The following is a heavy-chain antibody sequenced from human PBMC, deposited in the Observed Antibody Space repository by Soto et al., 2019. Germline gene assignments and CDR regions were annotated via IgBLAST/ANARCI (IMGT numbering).Heavy chain of an antibody. Sequence: PGGSLRLSCAASGFTFSSYGMHWVRQAPGKGLEWVAVIWYDGSNKYYADSVKGRFTISRDNSKNTLYLQMSSLRSEDTAVYYCANDIIVIPGAKGLDYSGQGALVTVSS. CDR3: ANDIIVIPGAKGLDY. D-gene: IGHD2-2*01. CDR2: IWYDGSNK. V-gene: IGHV3-30*02. J-gene: IGHJ4*02. CDR1: GFTFSSYG.